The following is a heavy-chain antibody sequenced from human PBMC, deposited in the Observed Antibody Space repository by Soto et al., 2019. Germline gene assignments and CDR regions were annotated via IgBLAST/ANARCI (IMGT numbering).Heavy chain of an antibody. Sequence: GASVKVSCKASGYTFTSYGISWVRQAPGQGLEWMGWISAYNGNTNYAQKLQGRVTMTTDTSTSTAYMELRSLRSDDTAVYYCARDTGIAVAVDFDYWGQGTLVTVSS. CDR1: GYTFTSYG. CDR3: ARDTGIAVAVDFDY. CDR2: ISAYNGNT. J-gene: IGHJ4*02. V-gene: IGHV1-18*01. D-gene: IGHD6-19*01.